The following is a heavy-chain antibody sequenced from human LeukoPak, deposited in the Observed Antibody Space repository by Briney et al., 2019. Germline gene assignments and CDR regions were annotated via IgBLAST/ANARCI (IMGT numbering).Heavy chain of an antibody. CDR2: ISAYNGNT. D-gene: IGHD2-15*01. V-gene: IGHV1-18*04. J-gene: IGHJ4*02. Sequence: ASVKVSCKASGYTFTSYGISWVRQAPGQGLEWMGWISAYNGNTNYAQKLQGRVTMTTDTSTSTAYIELRSLRSDDTAVYYCARDLGWDIVVVVAATLLDYWGQGTLVTVSS. CDR1: GYTFTSYG. CDR3: ARDLGWDIVVVVAATLLDY.